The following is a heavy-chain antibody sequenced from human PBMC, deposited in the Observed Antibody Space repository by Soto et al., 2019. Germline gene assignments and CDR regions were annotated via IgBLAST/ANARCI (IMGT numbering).Heavy chain of an antibody. Sequence: PSETLSLTCAVYGGSFSGYYWSWIRQPPGKGLEWIGEINHSGSTNYNPSLKSRVTISVDTSKNQFSLKLSSVTAADTAVYYCARGLVWTTVTSGGLGERFGNPTWFDPRGQGTLVTVSS. CDR3: ARGLVWTTVTSGGLGERFGNPTWFDP. J-gene: IGHJ5*02. CDR2: INHSGST. V-gene: IGHV4-34*01. D-gene: IGHD4-17*01. CDR1: GGSFSGYY.